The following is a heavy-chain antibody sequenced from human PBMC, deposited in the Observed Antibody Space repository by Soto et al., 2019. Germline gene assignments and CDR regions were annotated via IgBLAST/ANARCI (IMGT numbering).Heavy chain of an antibody. CDR2: IRNTPYGGTT. CDR3: TILRFLEWLPSLY. D-gene: IGHD3-3*01. V-gene: IGHV3-49*04. CDR1: GFRFSEHA. Sequence: PGGSLRLSCNCSGFRFSEHAMTWVRQAPGKGLEWVGFIRNTPYGGTTDYAASVRGRFTISRDDSESIAYLQMNSLKTEDTAVYYCTILRFLEWLPSLYWGQGTLVTVSS. J-gene: IGHJ4*02.